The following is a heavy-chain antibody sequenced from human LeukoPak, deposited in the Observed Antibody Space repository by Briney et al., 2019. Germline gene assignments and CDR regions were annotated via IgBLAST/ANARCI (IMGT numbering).Heavy chain of an antibody. D-gene: IGHD4-11*01. Sequence: SETLSLTCNVSGGSINTYYWSWIRQPAGKGLEWIGRMYTSGSTNYNPSLKSRVTMSVDTSKNQFSLKLSSVTAADTAVYYCARGFGAVTTLDYWGQGTLVTVSS. V-gene: IGHV4-4*07. CDR3: ARGFGAVTTLDY. CDR2: MYTSGST. J-gene: IGHJ4*02. CDR1: GGSINTYY.